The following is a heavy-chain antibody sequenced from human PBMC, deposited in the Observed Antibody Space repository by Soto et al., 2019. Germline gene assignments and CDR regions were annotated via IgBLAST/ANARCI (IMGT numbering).Heavy chain of an antibody. CDR2: ISPYSGST. Sequence: QVQLVQSGAEVKKPGASVKVSCKASGYRFTSYGITWVRQAPGQGLEWMGYISPYSGSTNYAQRLQGRVTMNTDTSTSTAYMEVRSLRSDDTALYYCARNAGSDWFDPWGQGTLVTVSS. D-gene: IGHD2-15*01. V-gene: IGHV1-18*01. CDR1: GYRFTSYG. J-gene: IGHJ5*02. CDR3: ARNAGSDWFDP.